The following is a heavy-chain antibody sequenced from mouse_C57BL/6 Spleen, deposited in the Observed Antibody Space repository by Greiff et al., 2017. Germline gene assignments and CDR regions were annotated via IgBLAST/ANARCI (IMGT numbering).Heavy chain of an antibody. CDR1: GYTFTDYN. Sequence: EVQLQQSGPELVKPGASVKIPCKASGYTFTDYNMDWVKQSHGKSLEWIGDINPNNGGTIYNQKFKGKATLTVDKSSSTAYLELRSLTSEDTAVYYCSRRELCWFAYWGQGTLVTVSA. J-gene: IGHJ3*01. D-gene: IGHD4-1*01. V-gene: IGHV1-18*01. CDR3: SRRELCWFAY. CDR2: INPNNGGT.